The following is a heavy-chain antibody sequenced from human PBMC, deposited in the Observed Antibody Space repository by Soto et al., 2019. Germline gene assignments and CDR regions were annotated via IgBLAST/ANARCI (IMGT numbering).Heavy chain of an antibody. CDR2: ISYDGSNK. CDR3: ARDFWSGYYIVDYYGMDV. CDR1: GFTFSSYA. V-gene: IGHV3-30-3*01. D-gene: IGHD3-3*01. J-gene: IGHJ6*02. Sequence: GGSLRLSCAASGFTFSSYAMHWVRQAPGKGLEWVAVISYDGSNKYYADSVKGRFTISRDNSKNTLYLQMNSLRAEDTAVYYCARDFWSGYYIVDYYGMDVWGQGTTVTVSS.